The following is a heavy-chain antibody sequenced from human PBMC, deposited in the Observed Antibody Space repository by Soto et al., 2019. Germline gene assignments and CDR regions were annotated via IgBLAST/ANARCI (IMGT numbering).Heavy chain of an antibody. CDR2: ICYSGST. CDR3: ARGGRRSPGMDV. V-gene: IGHV4-31*03. CDR1: GGSISSGGYY. J-gene: IGHJ6*02. Sequence: QVQLQESGPGLVKPSQTLSLTCTVSGGSISSGGYYWSWVRQHPGKGLEWIGYICYSGSTYYNPSLKSRVTISVDTSKNQFSLKLSSVPAADTAVYYCARGGRRSPGMDVWGQGTTVTVSS.